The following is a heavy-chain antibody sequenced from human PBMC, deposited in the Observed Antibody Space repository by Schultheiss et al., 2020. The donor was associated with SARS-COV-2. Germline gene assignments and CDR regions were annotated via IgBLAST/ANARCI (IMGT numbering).Heavy chain of an antibody. Sequence: GESLKISCSASGFTFSYYYMHWFRQAPGKGLVWVSRIGTDVNSVYYADFVKGRFTISRDNAKNTLYLQMNSLRAEDTAVYYCLRGFNSGNIDQYDYWGQGALVTVFS. V-gene: IGHV3-74*01. CDR2: IGTDVNSV. CDR1: GFTFSYYY. D-gene: IGHD1/OR15-1a*01. J-gene: IGHJ4*02. CDR3: LRGFNSGNIDQYDY.